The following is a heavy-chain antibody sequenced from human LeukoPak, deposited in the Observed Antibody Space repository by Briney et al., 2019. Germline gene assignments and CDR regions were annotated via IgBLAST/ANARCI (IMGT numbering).Heavy chain of an antibody. Sequence: GGSLRLSCAASGFTFTDYAFHWVRQAPGKGLEWVTIISYSGESYADSVRGRFTNSRDNSKNTVYLQMDSLRADDTAMYYCARNHFNQNVFDVWGQGTMVTVSS. CDR1: GFTFTDYA. J-gene: IGHJ3*01. V-gene: IGHV3-30*01. CDR3: ARNHFNQNVFDV. CDR2: ISYSGE. D-gene: IGHD1-14*01.